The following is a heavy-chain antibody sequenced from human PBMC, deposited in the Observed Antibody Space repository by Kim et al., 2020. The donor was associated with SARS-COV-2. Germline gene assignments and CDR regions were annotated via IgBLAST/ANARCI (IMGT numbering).Heavy chain of an antibody. CDR1: GGSISSYY. CDR2: IYYSGST. J-gene: IGHJ6*02. V-gene: IGHV4-59*01. D-gene: IGHD1-26*01. CDR3: ARDHVVGATDFGDYYYGMDV. Sequence: SETLSLTCTVSGGSISSYYWSWIRQPPGKGLEWIGYIYYSGSTNYNPSLKSRVTISVDTSKNQFSLKLSSVTAADTAVYYCARDHVVGATDFGDYYYGMDVWGQGTTVTVSS.